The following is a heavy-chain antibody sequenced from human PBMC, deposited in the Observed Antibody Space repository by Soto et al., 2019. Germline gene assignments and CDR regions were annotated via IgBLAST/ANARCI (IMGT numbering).Heavy chain of an antibody. CDR2: ISAYNGDT. V-gene: IGHV1-18*01. Sequence: ASVKVSCKASGYTFTSYGISWVRQAPGQGLEWMGWISAYNGDTNYAQKLQGRVTMTKDTSTSTAYMELRSLRSDDTAVYYCASDNRDPGYFDLWGRGTLVTVSS. J-gene: IGHJ2*01. CDR3: ASDNRDPGYFDL. CDR1: GYTFTSYG.